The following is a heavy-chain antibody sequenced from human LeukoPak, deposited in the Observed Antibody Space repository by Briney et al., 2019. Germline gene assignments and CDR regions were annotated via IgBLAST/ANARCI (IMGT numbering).Heavy chain of an antibody. V-gene: IGHV3-7*01. J-gene: IGHJ4*02. CDR2: IKQDGSEK. CDR1: GFTFSTYW. CDR3: AGGRDVYRY. Sequence: GGSLRLSCAASGFTFSTYWMTCVRQATGKGMEWVANIKQDGSEKYYVDSVKGRFTISRDNAKNSLYLQMNSLRAEDTAVYYCAGGRDVYRYWGQGTLVTVSS. D-gene: IGHD5-24*01.